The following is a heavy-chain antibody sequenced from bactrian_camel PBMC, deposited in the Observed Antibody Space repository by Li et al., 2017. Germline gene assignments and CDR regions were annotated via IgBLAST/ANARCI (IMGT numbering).Heavy chain of an antibody. V-gene: IGHV3S54*01. Sequence: HVQLVESGGGSVRAGGSLRLSSLAPISIYNNRCMAWFRQAPGKEREVVAAIVIGSGSTYYADSVKGRFTISRDNAKNTLYLHMNNLKPDDTAMYYCAAHATYSGGYYTPFLSSNLRYWGQGTQVTVS. CDR3: AAHATYSGGYYTPFLSSNLRY. CDR1: ISIYNNRC. J-gene: IGHJ4*01. CDR2: IVIGSGST. D-gene: IGHD2*01.